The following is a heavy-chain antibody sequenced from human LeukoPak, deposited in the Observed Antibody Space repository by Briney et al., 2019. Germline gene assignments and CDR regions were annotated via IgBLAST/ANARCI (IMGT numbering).Heavy chain of an antibody. CDR3: AREIGDYYDSSGYRTYYFDY. Sequence: SETLSLTCTVSGGSISSYYWSWIRQPAGKGLEWIGRIYTSGSTNYNPSLKSRVTMSVDTSKNQISLKLSSVTAADTGVYYCAREIGDYYDSSGYRTYYFDYWGQGTLVTVSS. J-gene: IGHJ4*02. D-gene: IGHD3-22*01. V-gene: IGHV4-4*07. CDR1: GGSISSYY. CDR2: IYTSGST.